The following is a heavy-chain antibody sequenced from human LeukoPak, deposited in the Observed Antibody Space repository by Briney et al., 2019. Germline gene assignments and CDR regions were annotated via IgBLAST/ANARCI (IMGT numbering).Heavy chain of an antibody. CDR2: IKQDGSEK. Sequence: GGSLRLSCAASGFTFSSYWMSWVRQAPGKGLEWVANIKQDGSEKYYVDSVKGRFTISRDNAKNSLYLQMNSLRAEDTAVYYCARDGSSWNYYYYYGMDVWGQGTTVTVSS. D-gene: IGHD6-13*01. CDR1: GFTFSSYW. CDR3: ARDGSSWNYYYYYGMDV. V-gene: IGHV3-7*01. J-gene: IGHJ6*02.